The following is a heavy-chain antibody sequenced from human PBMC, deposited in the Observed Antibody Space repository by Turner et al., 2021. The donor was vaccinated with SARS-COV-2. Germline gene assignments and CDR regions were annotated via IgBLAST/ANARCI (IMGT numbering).Heavy chain of an antibody. D-gene: IGHD1-26*01. V-gene: IGHV4-39*01. CDR2: IHSSGIT. CDR1: AASSISDDYS. J-gene: IGHJ5*02. Sequence: QLEESVSRLLNHSQTLSPTGSVTAASSISDDYSLGWVRQPPGKGLEWIGNIHSSGITFYNSSLKSRVTVSIDTSKTQFSMGLDSVTAADTAVYYCARHVIVPEAGNWFDPWGQGILVSVSS. CDR3: ARHVIVPEAGNWFDP.